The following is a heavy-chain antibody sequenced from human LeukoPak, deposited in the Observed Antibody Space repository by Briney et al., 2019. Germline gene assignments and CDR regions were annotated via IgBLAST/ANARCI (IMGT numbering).Heavy chain of an antibody. CDR2: ISGDGEST. D-gene: IGHD2-2*01. CDR1: GVTLRNYA. V-gene: IGHV3-23*01. CDR3: AKDMDCSSTGCYVFAT. Sequence: GGSLTLSCAASGVTLRNYAMTWIRQAPGKGLQWVSVISGDGESTYYADSVRGRFTISRDNSKNTMYLQMNNLRAEDTAVYYCAKDMDCSSTGCYVFATWGQGTLVTVSS. J-gene: IGHJ5*02.